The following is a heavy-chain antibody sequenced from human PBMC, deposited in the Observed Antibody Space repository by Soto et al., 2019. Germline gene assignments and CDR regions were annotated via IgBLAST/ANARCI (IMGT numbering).Heavy chain of an antibody. Sequence: QLQLQESGSGLVKPSQTLSLTCTVSGASISSGGYSWNWIRQPPGKGLEWLGYIYHNGGTYSNPSLKSRVTFSVDKSKNHFSLRLTSVIAADTAVYYCASGPYEYFQTWGQGTLVTVSS. J-gene: IGHJ1*01. CDR3: ASGPYEYFQT. V-gene: IGHV4-30-2*01. CDR1: GASISSGGYS. CDR2: IYHNGGT.